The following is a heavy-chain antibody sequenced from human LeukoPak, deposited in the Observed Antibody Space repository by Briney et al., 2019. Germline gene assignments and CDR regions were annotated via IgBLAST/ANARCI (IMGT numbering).Heavy chain of an antibody. Sequence: PSETLSLTCAVSGGSISSNSYYWGWIRQPPGKGLEWIGSIYYSGSTYYNPSLKSRVTISVDTSKNQFSLKLSSVTAADTAVYYCARVPLRWYAFDYWGQGTLVTVSS. V-gene: IGHV4-39*07. CDR2: IYYSGST. D-gene: IGHD4-23*01. J-gene: IGHJ4*02. CDR3: ARVPLRWYAFDY. CDR1: GGSISSNSYY.